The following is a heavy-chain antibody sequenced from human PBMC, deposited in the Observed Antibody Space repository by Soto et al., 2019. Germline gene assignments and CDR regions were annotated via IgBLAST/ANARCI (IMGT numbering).Heavy chain of an antibody. CDR2: IYPGDSRT. D-gene: IGHD3-10*01. J-gene: IGHJ5*02. CDR3: AKRRFSSQESSP. V-gene: IGHV5-51*01. CDR1: GDSFTTDW. Sequence: GESLKISCKGSGDSFTTDWIGWVRQMPGKGLEWMGVIYPGDSRTRYSPPFQGRVTISADKSISTAYLQWNSLKASDTAMYYCAKRRFSSQESSPWYQGSLVTVSS.